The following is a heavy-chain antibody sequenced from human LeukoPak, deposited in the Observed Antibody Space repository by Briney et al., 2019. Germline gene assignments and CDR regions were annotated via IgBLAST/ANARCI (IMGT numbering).Heavy chain of an antibody. J-gene: IGHJ4*02. D-gene: IGHD2-2*01. CDR3: ARTVVPDVMGACDY. CDR2: IHPSGST. Sequence: PSETLSLTCTVSGGSISIYYWRWIRQPAGKELEWIGRIHPSGSTDCNPSLRSRVTLSVDTSKNQFSLNLSSVTAADTAVYYCARTVVPDVMGACDYWGQGTLVTVSS. CDR1: GGSISIYY. V-gene: IGHV4-4*07.